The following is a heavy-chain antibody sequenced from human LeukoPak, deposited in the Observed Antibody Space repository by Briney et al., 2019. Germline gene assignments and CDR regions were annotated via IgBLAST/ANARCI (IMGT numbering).Heavy chain of an antibody. CDR1: GFTFSSYS. CDR3: ASLGYCSSTSCQGVAFDI. V-gene: IGHV3-21*01. CDR2: ISSSSSCI. J-gene: IGHJ3*02. D-gene: IGHD2-2*01. Sequence: GGSLRLSCAASGFTFSSYSMNWVRQAPGKGLEWVSSISSSSSCIYYADSVKGRFTISRDNAKNSLYLQMNSLRAEDTAVYYCASLGYCSSTSCQGVAFDIWGQGTMVTVSS.